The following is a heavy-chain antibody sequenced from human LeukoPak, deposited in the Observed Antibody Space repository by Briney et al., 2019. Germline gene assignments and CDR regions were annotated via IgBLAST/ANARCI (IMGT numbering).Heavy chain of an antibody. CDR3: AGGGIAVAANY. Sequence: GRSLRLSCAASGFTFSSYGMHWVLQAPGKGLEWVAVISYDGSNKYYADSVKGRFTISRDNSKNTLYLQMNSLRAEDTAVYYCAGGGIAVAANYWGQGTLVTVSS. J-gene: IGHJ4*02. CDR1: GFTFSSYG. CDR2: ISYDGSNK. D-gene: IGHD6-19*01. V-gene: IGHV3-30*03.